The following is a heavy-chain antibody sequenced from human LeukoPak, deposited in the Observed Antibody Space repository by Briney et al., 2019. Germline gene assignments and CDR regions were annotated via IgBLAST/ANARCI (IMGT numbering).Heavy chain of an antibody. V-gene: IGHV3-7*01. Sequence: GGSLRLSCAASGFTLITYWMTWVRQAPGKGLEWVANINQDGSEKYYVGSVKGRFTISRDNARNSLYLQMNSLRAEDTAVYYCARDRGGYDNFNDYWGQGTLVTVSS. CDR2: INQDGSEK. D-gene: IGHD5-12*01. CDR3: ARDRGGYDNFNDY. J-gene: IGHJ4*02. CDR1: GFTLITYW.